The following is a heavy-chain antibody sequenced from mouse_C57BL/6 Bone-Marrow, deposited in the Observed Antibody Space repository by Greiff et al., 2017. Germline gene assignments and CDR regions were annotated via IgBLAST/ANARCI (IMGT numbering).Heavy chain of an antibody. D-gene: IGHD1-1*01. J-gene: IGHJ3*01. CDR3: ARRKFLCFYDSSLFAY. CDR2: ILPGSGST. V-gene: IGHV1-9*01. Sequence: VQLQQSGAELMKPGDSVSLSCTATGYTFTGYWIEWVKQRPGHGLEWIGEILPGSGSTYYNEKFKGKATFTADTSSNTTYMQLSRLTTEDSAIDYCARRKFLCFYDSSLFAYWGQGTLVTGSA. CDR1: GYTFTGYW.